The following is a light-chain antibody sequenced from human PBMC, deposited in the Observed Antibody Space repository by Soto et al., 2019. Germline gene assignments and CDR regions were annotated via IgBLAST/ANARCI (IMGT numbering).Light chain of an antibody. Sequence: EIVLTQSPGTLSLSPGERVTLSCRASQSVSSSYLAWYQHKPGQVPRLLIYGASSRASGIPDRFSGSGSGTDFTLTISRLEPEDFAVYYCQHYDSSPMYTFGQGTKLQIK. V-gene: IGKV3-20*01. CDR1: QSVSSSY. CDR3: QHYDSSPMYT. CDR2: GAS. J-gene: IGKJ2*01.